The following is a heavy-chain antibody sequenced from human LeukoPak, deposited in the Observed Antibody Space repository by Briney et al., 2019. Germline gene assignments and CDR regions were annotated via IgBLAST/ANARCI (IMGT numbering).Heavy chain of an antibody. D-gene: IGHD2-8*01. Sequence: PGGSLRLSCAASGFTFSSYAMSWVRQAPGKGLEWVSAISGSGGSTCYADSVKGRFTISRDNSKNTLYLQMNSLRAEDTAVYYCAKSVVLMVYATYYFDYWGQGTLVTVSS. V-gene: IGHV3-23*01. CDR1: GFTFSSYA. J-gene: IGHJ4*02. CDR3: AKSVVLMVYATYYFDY. CDR2: ISGSGGST.